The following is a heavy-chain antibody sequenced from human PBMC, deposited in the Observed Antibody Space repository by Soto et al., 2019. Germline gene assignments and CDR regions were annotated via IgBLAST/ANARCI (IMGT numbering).Heavy chain of an antibody. Sequence: PSETLSLTCSVSGASTSNYHYSWIRQSPGKGLEWIGYVYHRGTTYYTPSLKSRVNMSVDTSTNEFYLNLKSVTAADTAVYYCALGGYNYGRPFDFCGQGPLVTVSS. CDR2: VYHRGTT. CDR3: ALGGYNYGRPFDF. D-gene: IGHD5-18*01. J-gene: IGHJ4*02. CDR1: GASTSNYH. V-gene: IGHV4-59*01.